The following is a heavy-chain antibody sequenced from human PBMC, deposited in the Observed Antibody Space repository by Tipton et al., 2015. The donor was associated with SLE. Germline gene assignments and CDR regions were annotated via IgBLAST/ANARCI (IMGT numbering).Heavy chain of an antibody. CDR1: GGFISSSTNF. V-gene: IGHV4-39*01. CDR3: GVFDSSGYYESAPDY. D-gene: IGHD3-22*01. Sequence: TLSLTCTVYGGFISSSTNFWGWIRQPPGKGLEWIGNVYYTGSTNYSPSLQSRVTISVDTSKNQFSLKLNSVTAADTAVYYCGVFDSSGYYESAPDYWGQGTLVTFSS. J-gene: IGHJ4*02. CDR2: VYYTGST.